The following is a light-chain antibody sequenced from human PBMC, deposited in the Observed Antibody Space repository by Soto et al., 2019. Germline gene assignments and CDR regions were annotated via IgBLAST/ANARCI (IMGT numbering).Light chain of an antibody. Sequence: QSVLTQPASVSGSPGQSITISCTGSSSDVGGYNYVSWYQQHHPGKAPKLMIYDVSNRPSGVSNRFSGSKSGNTASLTISGLQAEDEADSYCSSYTTSSTVVFGGGTKLTVL. CDR2: DVS. J-gene: IGLJ2*01. V-gene: IGLV2-14*03. CDR3: SSYTTSSTVV. CDR1: SSDVGGYNY.